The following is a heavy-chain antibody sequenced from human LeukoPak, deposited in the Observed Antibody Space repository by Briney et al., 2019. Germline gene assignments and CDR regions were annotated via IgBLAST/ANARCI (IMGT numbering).Heavy chain of an antibody. CDR2: INHSGST. D-gene: IGHD1-26*01. J-gene: IGHJ4*02. V-gene: IGHV4-34*01. CDR1: GGSFSGYY. Sequence: SETLSLTCAVYGGSFSGYYWSWIRQPPGKGLEWIGEINHSGSTNYSPSLKSRVTISVDTSEKQFSLQLNSVTAADTAVYYCARALSGTYYWADYWGQGTLVTVSS. CDR3: ARALSGTYYWADY.